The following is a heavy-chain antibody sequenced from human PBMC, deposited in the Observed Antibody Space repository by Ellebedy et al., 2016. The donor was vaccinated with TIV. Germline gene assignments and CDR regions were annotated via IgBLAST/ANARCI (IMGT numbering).Heavy chain of an antibody. J-gene: IGHJ4*02. CDR2: INAYDGIT. V-gene: IGHV1-18*04. CDR3: ARGDRLQTWSKHFDY. CDR1: GFTFNSHG. D-gene: IGHD2-8*01. Sequence: AASVKVSCKASGFTFNSHGLAWVRQAPGLGLEWMGWINAYDGITSYAEKFQGRVTMTTDTLTSTAYMELRDLTSDDTAIYYCARGDRLQTWSKHFDYWGQGTVVTVTS.